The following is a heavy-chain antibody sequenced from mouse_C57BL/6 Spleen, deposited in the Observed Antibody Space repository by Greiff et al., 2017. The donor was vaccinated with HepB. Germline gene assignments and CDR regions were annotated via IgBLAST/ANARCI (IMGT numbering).Heavy chain of an antibody. CDR2: INPSTGGT. D-gene: IGHD2-4*01. V-gene: IGHV1-42*01. CDR1: GYSFTGYY. CDR3: ARYYDYDGEGYFDY. Sequence: EVQLQQSGPELVKPGASVKISCKASGYSFTGYYMNWVKQSPEKSLEWIGEINPSTGGTTYNQKFKAKATLTVDKSSSTAYMQLKSLTSEDSAVFYCARYYDYDGEGYFDYWGQGTTLTVSS. J-gene: IGHJ2*01.